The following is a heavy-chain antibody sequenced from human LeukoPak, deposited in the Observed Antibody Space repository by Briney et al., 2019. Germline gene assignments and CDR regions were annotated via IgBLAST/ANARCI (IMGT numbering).Heavy chain of an antibody. CDR2: IYYSGST. CDR3: ASWDGFRQVFGY. V-gene: IGHV4-59*08. J-gene: IGHJ4*02. Sequence: SETLSLTCTVSGRSISSYYWSWIRQPPGKGLEWIGYIYYSGSTNYNPSLKSRVTISVDTSKNQFSLKLSSVTAADTAVYYCASWDGFRQVFGYWGQGTLVTVSS. CDR1: GRSISSYY. D-gene: IGHD1-26*01.